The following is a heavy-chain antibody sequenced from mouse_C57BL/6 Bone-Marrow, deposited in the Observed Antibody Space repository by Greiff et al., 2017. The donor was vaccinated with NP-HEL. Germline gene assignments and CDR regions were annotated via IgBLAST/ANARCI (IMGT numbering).Heavy chain of an antibody. CDR3: ASRQLRSYYAMDY. Sequence: EVMLVESGGALVKPGGSLKLSCAASGFTFSSYGMSWVRQTPDKRLEWVATISSGGRYNYYPDSVKGRFTISRDNAKNTLYLQMSSLKSEDTAMYYCASRQLRSYYAMDYWGQGTSVTVSS. CDR1: GFTFSSYG. CDR2: ISSGGRYN. J-gene: IGHJ4*01. V-gene: IGHV5-6*02. D-gene: IGHD3-2*02.